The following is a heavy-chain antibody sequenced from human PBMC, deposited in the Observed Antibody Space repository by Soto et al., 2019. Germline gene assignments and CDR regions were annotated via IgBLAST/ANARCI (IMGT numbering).Heavy chain of an antibody. V-gene: IGHV4-31*03. CDR3: AREPSI. CDR1: GGSINSGGYY. CDR2: IYYSGST. Sequence: QVQLQESGPGLVKPSQTLSLTCTVSGGSINSGGYYWSWIRQHPGKGLEWIGYIYYSGSTYYNPSRKSRVTIAVDRSKTQSPLKLSSVTAADTAVYYCAREPSIWGPGTLVTVSS. J-gene: IGHJ4*02.